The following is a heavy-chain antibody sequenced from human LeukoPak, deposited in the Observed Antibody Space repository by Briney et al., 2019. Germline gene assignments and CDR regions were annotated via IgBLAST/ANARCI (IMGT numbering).Heavy chain of an antibody. CDR3: ARDSSDHGGKGVDY. D-gene: IGHD4-23*01. J-gene: IGHJ4*02. CDR2: IYSGGNT. V-gene: IGHV3-53*01. Sequence: PGGSLRLSCAASGFTVSSNYVSWVRQAPGKGLEWVSVIYSGGNTYYADSVKGRFTISRDNSKNTLYLQMNSLRAEDTAVYYCARDSSDHGGKGVDYWGQGTLVTVSS. CDR1: GFTVSSNY.